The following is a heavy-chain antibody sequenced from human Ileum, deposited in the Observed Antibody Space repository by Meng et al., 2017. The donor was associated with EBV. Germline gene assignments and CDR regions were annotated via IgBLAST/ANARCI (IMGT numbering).Heavy chain of an antibody. CDR1: GASIRSMYL. CDR3: ARGRRFGSGSYALDY. CDR2: IYHSGST. Sequence: VHFLEWAPVLVKPSGTPSPICVVSGASIRSMYLWTWVRQPTEKGLELIGEIYHSGSTNYNPSLKTRLTLSVDKSKSQFSLELISVTAADTAVYYCARGRRFGSGSYALDYWGQGTLVTVSS. D-gene: IGHD3-10*01. V-gene: IGHV4-4*02. J-gene: IGHJ4*02.